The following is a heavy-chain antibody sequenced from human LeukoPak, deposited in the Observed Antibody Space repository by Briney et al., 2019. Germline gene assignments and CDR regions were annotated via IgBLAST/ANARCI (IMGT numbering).Heavy chain of an antibody. CDR2: IYYSGST. J-gene: IGHJ4*02. D-gene: IGHD7-27*01. V-gene: IGHV4-39*07. CDR1: GGSISSYY. Sequence: SETLSLTCTVSGGSISSYYWSWIRQPPGKGLEWIGSIYYSGSTYYNPSLKSRVTISVDTSKNQFSLKLSSVTAADTAVYYCARARLANWGSSFDYWGQGTLVTVSS. CDR3: ARARLANWGSSFDY.